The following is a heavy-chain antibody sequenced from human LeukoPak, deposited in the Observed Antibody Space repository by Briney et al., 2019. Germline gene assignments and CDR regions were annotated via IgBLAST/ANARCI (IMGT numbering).Heavy chain of an antibody. CDR3: AKPYYDFWSGYPFDY. CDR2: VKQDGSEK. Sequence: GGSLRLSCAASGFTFSSYWMSWVRQAPGKGLEWVANVKQDGSEKYYVDSVKGRFTISRDNAKNSLYLQMNSLRAEDTAVYYCAKPYYDFWSGYPFDYWGQGTLVTVSS. V-gene: IGHV3-7*01. D-gene: IGHD3-3*01. J-gene: IGHJ4*02. CDR1: GFTFSSYW.